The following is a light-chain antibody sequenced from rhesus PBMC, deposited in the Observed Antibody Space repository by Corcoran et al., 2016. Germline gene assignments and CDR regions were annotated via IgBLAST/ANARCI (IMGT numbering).Light chain of an antibody. CDR3: SPYAGNNIYV. CDR2: EVS. J-gene: IGLJ1*01. V-gene: IGLV2-32*02. Sequence: QAALTQPRSVSGSPGQSVTISCTGTSSDIGAYNYVSWYQQHPGTAPKLIISEVSKRPSGVSDRFSGSKSGNTASLTISGLQAEDEADYHCSPYAGNNIYVFGAGTRLTVL. CDR1: SSDIGAYNY.